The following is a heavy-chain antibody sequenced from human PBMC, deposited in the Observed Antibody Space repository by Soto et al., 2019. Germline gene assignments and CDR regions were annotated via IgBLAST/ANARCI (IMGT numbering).Heavy chain of an antibody. Sequence: QVQLVESGGGVVQPGRSLRLSCAASGFTFSSHGMHWVRQAPGKGLEWVAVISYDGSNKYYADSVKGRFTISRDNSKNTLYLQMNSLRAEDTAVYYCAKGSVVVVVAATPRDYYYGMDVWGQGTTVTVSS. CDR1: GFTFSSHG. J-gene: IGHJ6*02. V-gene: IGHV3-30*18. D-gene: IGHD2-15*01. CDR3: AKGSVVVVVAATPRDYYYGMDV. CDR2: ISYDGSNK.